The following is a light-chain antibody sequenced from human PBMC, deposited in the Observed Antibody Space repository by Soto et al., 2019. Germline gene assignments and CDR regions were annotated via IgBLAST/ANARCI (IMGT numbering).Light chain of an antibody. J-gene: IGKJ2*01. V-gene: IGKV1-9*01. CDR2: AAS. CDR3: QQLNSFPYA. CDR1: RGISDS. Sequence: IQLTQSPSSLSASVGDRVTITCRASRGISDSLAWYQQKPGKAPNLLIYAASTLQSGVPSRFSGSGSGTDFTLTITSLQPEDFSTYFCQQLNSFPYAFGQGTRREL.